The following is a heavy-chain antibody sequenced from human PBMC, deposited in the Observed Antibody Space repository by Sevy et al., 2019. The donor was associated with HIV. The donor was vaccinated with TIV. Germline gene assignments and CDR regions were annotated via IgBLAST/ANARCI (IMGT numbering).Heavy chain of an antibody. J-gene: IGHJ4*02. CDR3: AKDIPGYSGLDH. CDR1: GFTFDDYT. D-gene: IGHD3-10*01. CDR2: ISWAAKKT. V-gene: IGHV3-43*01. Sequence: GGSLRLSCAASGFTFDDYTMHWVRQVPGKGLEWVSLISWAAKKTDYADSVEGRFTVSRDNRKNSLYLQMNSLRSEDTALYFCAKDIPGYSGLDHWGQGTLVTVSS.